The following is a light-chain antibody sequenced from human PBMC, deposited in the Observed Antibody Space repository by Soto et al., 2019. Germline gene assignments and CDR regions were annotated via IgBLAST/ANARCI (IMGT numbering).Light chain of an antibody. J-gene: IGKJ1*01. CDR2: XXX. Sequence: DIQMTQSPSSLSASVGDTVTITCRAGQTPKNYVNWYQQKPGKAPKLXXXXXXXXQSGVPSRFXXXXXXXDFTLTISSLQPEDFATYYCQQSYSTLWTFGQGTKVDIK. CDR1: QTPKNY. CDR3: QQSYSTLWT. V-gene: IGKV1-39*01.